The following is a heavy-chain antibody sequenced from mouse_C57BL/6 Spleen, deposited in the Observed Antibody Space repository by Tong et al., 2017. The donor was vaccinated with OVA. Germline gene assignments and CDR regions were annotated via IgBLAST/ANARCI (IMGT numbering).Heavy chain of an antibody. V-gene: IGHV1-9*01. J-gene: IGHJ4*01. Sequence: VQLQQSGAELMKPGASVKISCKATGYTFSSYWIEWVKQRPGHGLEWIGEILPGSGSTNYNEKFKGKATMTADTSSNTAYLQLSSLTSEDTAVYYCNAWRVRRDYAMDYWGQGTSVTVSS. CDR2: ILPGSGST. D-gene: IGHD2-14*01. CDR1: GYTFSSYW. CDR3: NAWRVRRDYAMDY.